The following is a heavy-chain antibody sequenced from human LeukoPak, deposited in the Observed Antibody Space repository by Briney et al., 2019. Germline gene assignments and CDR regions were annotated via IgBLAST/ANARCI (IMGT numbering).Heavy chain of an antibody. CDR1: GFTFSSYG. CDR3: AKQSAGSAAWYSLHYDF. D-gene: IGHD6-13*01. V-gene: IGHV3-23*01. CDR2: VDGGGGT. Sequence: GGSLRLSCAASGFTFSSYGMSWVRQAPGKGLEWVSSVDGGGGTYYADSVKGRFTISRDNSKDTLYLQMNGLRAEDTAVYFCAKQSAGSAAWYSLHYDFWGQGTLVTVSS. J-gene: IGHJ4*02.